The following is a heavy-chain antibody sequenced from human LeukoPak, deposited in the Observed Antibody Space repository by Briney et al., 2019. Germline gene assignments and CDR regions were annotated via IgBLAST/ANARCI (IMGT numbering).Heavy chain of an antibody. Sequence: GGSLRLSCAASGFTFNNYWMSWVRQAPGKGLEWVSGISWNSGSIGYADSVKGRFTISRDNAKNSLYLQMSSLRADDTALYYCAKDTDQYYYDSSGYYHDAFDIWGQGTMVTVSS. CDR3: AKDTDQYYYDSSGYYHDAFDI. J-gene: IGHJ3*02. CDR2: ISWNSGSI. CDR1: GFTFNNYW. D-gene: IGHD3-22*01. V-gene: IGHV3-9*01.